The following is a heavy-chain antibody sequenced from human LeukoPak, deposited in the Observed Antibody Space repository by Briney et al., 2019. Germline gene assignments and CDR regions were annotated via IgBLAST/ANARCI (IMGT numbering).Heavy chain of an antibody. D-gene: IGHD3-10*01. CDR3: ARGAKYYYGSGSLYYFDY. Sequence: GASVKVSCKASGYTFTGYYMHWVRQAPGQGLEWMGWINPNSGGTNYAQKFRGRVTMTRDTSTSTAYMELSRLRSDDTAVYYCARGAKYYYGSGSLYYFDYWGQGTLVTVSS. CDR2: INPNSGGT. V-gene: IGHV1-2*02. CDR1: GYTFTGYY. J-gene: IGHJ4*02.